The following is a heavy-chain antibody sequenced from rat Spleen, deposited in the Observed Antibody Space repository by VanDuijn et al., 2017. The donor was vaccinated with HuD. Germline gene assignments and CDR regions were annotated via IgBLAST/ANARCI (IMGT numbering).Heavy chain of an antibody. D-gene: IGHD1-10*01. J-gene: IGHJ2*01. CDR1: GFTFTTYD. CDR3: AMGQLGNY. CDR2: INAESGST. Sequence: QVQLQQSGPELAKPNSSVKISCKASGFTFTTYDISWLKQTTGQGLDYVGHINAESGSTYYNEKFRGKATLTMDRSSSTAFMQLSSLTPEDTAVYYCAMGQLGNYWGQGVMVTVSS. V-gene: IGHV1-57*01.